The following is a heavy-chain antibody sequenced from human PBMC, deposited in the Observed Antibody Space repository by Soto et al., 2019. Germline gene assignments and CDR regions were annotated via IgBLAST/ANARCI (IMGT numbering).Heavy chain of an antibody. J-gene: IGHJ3*02. D-gene: IGHD3-10*01. CDR2: IYPGDSDT. CDR3: ARRTSYYGSGSYAFDI. V-gene: IGHV5-51*01. Sequence: GESLKISCKGSGYSFTSYWIGWVRQMPGKGLEWMGIIYPGDSDTRYSPSFKGQVTISADKSTSTAYQQWSSLKASDTAMYYCARRTSYYGSGSYAFDIWGQGTMVTVSS. CDR1: GYSFTSYW.